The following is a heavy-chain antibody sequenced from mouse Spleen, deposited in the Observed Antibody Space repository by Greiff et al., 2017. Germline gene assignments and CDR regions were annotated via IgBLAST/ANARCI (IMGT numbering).Heavy chain of an antibody. CDR2: ILPGSGST. V-gene: IGHV1-9*01. CDR1: GYTFTGYW. Sequence: VMLVESGAELMKPGASVKLSCKATGYTFTGYWIEWVKQRPGHGLEWIGEILPGSGSTNYNEKFKGKATFTADTSSNTAYMQLSSLTTEDSAIYYCARKGTMITTKGNYFAVDYWGQGTSVTVSS. J-gene: IGHJ4*01. CDR3: ARKGTMITTKGNYFAVDY. D-gene: IGHD2-4*01.